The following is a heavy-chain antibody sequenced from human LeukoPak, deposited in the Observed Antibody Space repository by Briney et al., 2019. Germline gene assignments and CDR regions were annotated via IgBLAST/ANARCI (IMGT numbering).Heavy chain of an antibody. CDR1: GFTFSSYS. J-gene: IGHJ4*02. Sequence: PGGSLRLSCAASGFTFSSYSMNWVRQAPGQGLEWVSYISSSSSTIYYADSVKGRFTISRDNAKNSLYLQMNSLRAEDTAVYYCARENPDRTGGFDYWGQGTLVTVSS. V-gene: IGHV3-48*01. CDR3: ARENPDRTGGFDY. CDR2: ISSSSSTI. D-gene: IGHD7-27*01.